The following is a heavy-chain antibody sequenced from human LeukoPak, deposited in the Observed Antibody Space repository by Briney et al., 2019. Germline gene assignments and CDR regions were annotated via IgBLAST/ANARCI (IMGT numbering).Heavy chain of an antibody. J-gene: IGHJ3*02. V-gene: IGHV4-4*07. CDR1: GGSISSYY. D-gene: IGHD2-15*01. Sequence: SETLSLTCTASGGSISSYYWSWIRQPAGKGLEWIGRIYTSGSTNYNPSLKSRVTMPVDTSKNQFSLKLSSVTAADTAVYYCARRRVCSGGSCGAFDIWGQGTMVTVSS. CDR3: ARRRVCSGGSCGAFDI. CDR2: IYTSGST.